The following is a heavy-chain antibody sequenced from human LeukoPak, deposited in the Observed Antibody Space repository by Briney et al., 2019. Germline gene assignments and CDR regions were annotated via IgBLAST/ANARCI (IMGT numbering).Heavy chain of an antibody. J-gene: IGHJ6*03. CDR1: GYSISSGYY. D-gene: IGHD3-10*01. Sequence: PSETLTLTCTVSGYSISSGYYWGWIRQPPGKGLEWIGSGSTYYNPSLKSRVTISVDTSKNQFSLKLSSVTAADTAVYYCARCSRPWFAYMDVWGKGTTVTVSS. CDR3: ARCSRPWFAYMDV. CDR2: SGST. V-gene: IGHV4-38-2*02.